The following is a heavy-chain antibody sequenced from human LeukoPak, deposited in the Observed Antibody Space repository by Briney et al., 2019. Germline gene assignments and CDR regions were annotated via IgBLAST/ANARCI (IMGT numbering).Heavy chain of an antibody. D-gene: IGHD3-10*01. V-gene: IGHV4-59*01. CDR1: GGSISSYY. CDR2: IYYSGST. Sequence: PSETLSLTCTVSGGSISSYYWSWIRQPPGKGLEWIGYIYYSGSTNYNPSLKSRVTISVDTSKNQFSLKLSSVTAADTAVYYCARDSGGRGAFDIWGQGTMVTVSS. J-gene: IGHJ3*02. CDR3: ARDSGGRGAFDI.